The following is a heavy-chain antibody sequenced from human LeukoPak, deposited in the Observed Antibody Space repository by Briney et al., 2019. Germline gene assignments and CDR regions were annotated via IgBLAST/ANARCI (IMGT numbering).Heavy chain of an antibody. Sequence: SETLSLTCTVSGYSISRGYYWGWIRQPPGKGLDWIGSIYHGGSTYYNPSLKSRVTISVDTSKNLFSLNLSSVTAADTAVYYCARNRHTGSYYGGFDIWGQGTMVTVSS. CDR3: ARNRHTGSYYGGFDI. CDR1: GYSISRGYY. J-gene: IGHJ3*02. D-gene: IGHD1-26*01. CDR2: IYHGGST. V-gene: IGHV4-38-2*02.